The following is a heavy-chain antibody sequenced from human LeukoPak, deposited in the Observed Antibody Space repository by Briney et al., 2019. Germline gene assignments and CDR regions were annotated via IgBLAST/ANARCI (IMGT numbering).Heavy chain of an antibody. CDR1: GYTFTGYY. D-gene: IGHD1-26*01. CDR3: ARAYSESYPYFDY. CDR2: VNPNSGDT. J-gene: IGHJ4*02. V-gene: IGHV1-2*02. Sequence: KVSCKASGYTFTGYYMNWVRQAPGQGLEWMGWVNPNSGDTNYAQKFQGRVTMTRDTSITTAYMELSRLRSDDTAVYYCARAYSESYPYFDYWGQGTPVTVSS.